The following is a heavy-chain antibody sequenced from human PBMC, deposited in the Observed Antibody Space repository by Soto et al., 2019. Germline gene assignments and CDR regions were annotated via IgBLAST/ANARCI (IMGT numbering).Heavy chain of an antibody. Sequence: EMRLVESGGGLVQPGGSLRLSCTASGFTFSTYWMTWVRQAPGKGLEWVADVNRDGSQRDYVDSVKGRFSISRDNAKNSLYLEMNSLRPEDTAVYYCARTIYSDSAFWGQGILATVSS. CDR1: GFTFSTYW. J-gene: IGHJ4*02. CDR3: ARTIYSDSAF. D-gene: IGHD4-17*01. CDR2: VNRDGSQR. V-gene: IGHV3-7*01.